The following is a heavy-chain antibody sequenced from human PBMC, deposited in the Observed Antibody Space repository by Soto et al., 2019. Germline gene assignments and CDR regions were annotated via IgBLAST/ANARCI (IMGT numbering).Heavy chain of an antibody. D-gene: IGHD5-12*01. J-gene: IGHJ4*02. Sequence: EVQLLESGGGLVQPGGSLRLSCAASGFTFSSYAMTWVRQAPGKGLEWVSAISYSGVSTYYADSVEGRFTISRDSSENTSSLQMNSLRVDDTAVYYCARTRGYSDYDLAYWGQGTLVTVSS. CDR2: ISYSGVST. CDR1: GFTFSSYA. V-gene: IGHV3-23*01. CDR3: ARTRGYSDYDLAY.